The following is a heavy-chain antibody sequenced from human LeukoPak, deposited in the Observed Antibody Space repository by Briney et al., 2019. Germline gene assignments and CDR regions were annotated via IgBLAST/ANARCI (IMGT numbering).Heavy chain of an antibody. CDR2: ISGSSGTI. J-gene: IGHJ6*03. CDR3: ARGQGDFWSGSYYYYYMDV. D-gene: IGHD3-3*01. V-gene: IGHV3-48*04. Sequence: GGSLRLSCAASGFSFSGYSMNWVRQAPGKGLEWVSYISGSSGTIYNADSVTGRFTISRDNAKNSLYLQMNSLRAEDTALYYCARGQGDFWSGSYYYYYMDVWGKGTTVTDSS. CDR1: GFSFSGYS.